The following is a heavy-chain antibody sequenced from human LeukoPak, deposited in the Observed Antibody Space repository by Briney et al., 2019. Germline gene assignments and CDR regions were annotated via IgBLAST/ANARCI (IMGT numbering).Heavy chain of an antibody. J-gene: IGHJ5*02. CDR2: IHHSGRT. CDR1: GGSISSTSYY. V-gene: IGHV4-39*01. Sequence: SETLSLTCTVSGGSISSTSYYFWSWIRQPPGKGLEWIGSIHHSGRTSYNPSLKSRVTISVDTSKNQFSPNLSFVTAADTAVYFCARRRGYDYVWFDPWGQGTLVTVSS. D-gene: IGHD5-12*01. CDR3: ARRRGYDYVWFDP.